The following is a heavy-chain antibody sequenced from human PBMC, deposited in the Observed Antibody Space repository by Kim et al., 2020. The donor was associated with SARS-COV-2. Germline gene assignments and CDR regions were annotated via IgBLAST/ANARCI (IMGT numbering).Heavy chain of an antibody. CDR3: AREMVRGIAPDL. CDR1: VFAFSSYD. J-gene: IGHJ4*02. D-gene: IGHD3-10*01. CDR2: IDPSSTRI. V-gene: IGHV3-21*01. Sequence: GGSLRLSCAASVFAFSSYDMSWVRQAPGKGLEWVSSIDPSSTRIYYSDSVTGRFTISRDNAKNSLILQMSSLRPEDTGVYYCAREMVRGIAPDLWGQGT.